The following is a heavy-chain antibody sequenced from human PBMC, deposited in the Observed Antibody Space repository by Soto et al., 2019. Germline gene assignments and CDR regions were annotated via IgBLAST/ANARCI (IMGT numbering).Heavy chain of an antibody. CDR3: ARHGLVTKVTDDPFHI. Sequence: SEALPLTGAGSGGSIRSGNYYWGWIRQPPGKGLEWIGSGYYSGSTYYIPSLQSRVTISVDTSKNQFSLKVRSVIAADTAVYYLARHGLVTKVTDDPFHIWGPGKMFS. D-gene: IGHD4-17*01. CDR2: GYYSGST. J-gene: IGHJ3*02. CDR1: GGSIRSGNYY. V-gene: IGHV4-39*01.